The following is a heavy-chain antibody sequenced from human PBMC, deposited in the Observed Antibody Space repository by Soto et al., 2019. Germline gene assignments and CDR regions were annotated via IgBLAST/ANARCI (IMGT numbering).Heavy chain of an antibody. CDR2: IYYSGST. J-gene: IGHJ4*02. CDR1: GGSISSSSYY. Sequence: QLQLQESGPGLVKPSETLSLTCTVSGGSISSSSYYWGWIRQPPGKGLEWIGSIYYSGSTYYNPALKIGVPISVDTSKNQFSLKLSSVTAADTAVYYCASHRRGVVVTQKYFDYWGQGTLVTVSS. V-gene: IGHV4-39*01. D-gene: IGHD2-21*01. CDR3: ASHRRGVVVTQKYFDY.